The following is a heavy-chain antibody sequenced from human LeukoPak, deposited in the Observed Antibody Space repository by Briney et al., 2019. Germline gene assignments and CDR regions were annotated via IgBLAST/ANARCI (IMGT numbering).Heavy chain of an antibody. CDR1: GYTFTGYY. CDR2: INPNNGDT. J-gene: IGHJ6*04. Sequence: GASVKVSCKASGYTFTGYYMHWVRQAPGQGLEWMGWINPNNGDTKYAQSFLGRVIMTRDTSTTTAYMELSSLRSDDTAVYFCARRYYYDGSGLRLDVWGKGTPVTVSS. D-gene: IGHD3-22*01. CDR3: ARRYYYDGSGLRLDV. V-gene: IGHV1-2*02.